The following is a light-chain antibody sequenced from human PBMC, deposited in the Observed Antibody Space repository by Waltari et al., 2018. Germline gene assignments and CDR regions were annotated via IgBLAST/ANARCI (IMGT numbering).Light chain of an antibody. CDR3: QQDYTAPWT. CDR2: GAS. CDR1: QGIGDE. V-gene: IGKV1-27*01. Sequence: IQMTQSPSSLSASTGDRNTVTCRASQGIGDELSWYQQKPGKAPTLLIYGASRLQTGVSFRFSGSGSGTDFTLTIHNLQPEDIATYYCQQDYTAPWTFGQGTKVEI. J-gene: IGKJ1*01.